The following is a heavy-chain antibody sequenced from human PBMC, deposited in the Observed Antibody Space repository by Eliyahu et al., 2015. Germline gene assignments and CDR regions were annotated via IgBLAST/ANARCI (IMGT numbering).Heavy chain of an antibody. CDR3: AKLVGATTSDDY. V-gene: IGHV3-30*18. J-gene: IGHJ4*02. Sequence: QVQLVESGGXVVQPGRSLRLSCAASGFTFSSYGMPWVRQAPGKGLEWVAVISYDGSNKYYADSVKGRFTISRDNSKNTLYLQMNSLRAEDTAVYYCAKLVGATTSDDYWGQGTLVTVSS. CDR2: ISYDGSNK. CDR1: GFTFSSYG. D-gene: IGHD1-26*01.